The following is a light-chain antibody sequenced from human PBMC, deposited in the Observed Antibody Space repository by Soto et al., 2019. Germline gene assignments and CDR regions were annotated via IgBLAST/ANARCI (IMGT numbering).Light chain of an antibody. V-gene: IGLV2-14*01. CDR1: SNDVGNYNY. CDR3: SSYAASTTLV. Sequence: QSVLTQPASVSGSPGQSITISCTGTSNDVGNYNYVSWFQQHPGKPPKLMLFAVTNRPSGVSHRFSGSKAGITASLTISGLQADDEADYYCSSYAASTTLVFGTGTKVTVL. CDR2: AVT. J-gene: IGLJ1*01.